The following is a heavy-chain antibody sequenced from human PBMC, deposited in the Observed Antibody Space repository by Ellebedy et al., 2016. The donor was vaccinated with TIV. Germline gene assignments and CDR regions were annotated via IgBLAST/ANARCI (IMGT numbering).Heavy chain of an antibody. CDR1: GGSISSGRYY. J-gene: IGHJ3*02. CDR2: IFTSGST. V-gene: IGHV4-61*02. D-gene: IGHD6-13*01. Sequence: SETLSLXXTVSGGSISSGRYYWSWIRQPAGKGLEWIGRIFTSGSTNYNPSLKSRVAMSVDTSKNQFSLKLSSMTAADTAVYYCAREGYSASWYGTFDIWGQGTMVTVSS. CDR3: AREGYSASWYGTFDI.